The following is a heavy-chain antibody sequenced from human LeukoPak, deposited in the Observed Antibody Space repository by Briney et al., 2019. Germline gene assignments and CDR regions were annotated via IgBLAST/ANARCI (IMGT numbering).Heavy chain of an antibody. CDR1: GFAFSSHW. V-gene: IGHV3-74*01. CDR2: INSDGSST. D-gene: IGHD1-14*01. J-gene: IGHJ3*02. Sequence: GGSLRLSCAASGFAFSSHWMHWVRQAPGKGLVWVSRINSDGSSTNYADSVKGRFTISRDNAKNTAYLQMNSLRAEDTAVYYCRTGKDALDIWGQGTMVTVSS. CDR3: RTGKDALDI.